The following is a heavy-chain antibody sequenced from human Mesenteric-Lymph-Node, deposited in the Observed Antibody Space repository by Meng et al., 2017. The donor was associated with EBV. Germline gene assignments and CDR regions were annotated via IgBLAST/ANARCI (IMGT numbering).Heavy chain of an antibody. D-gene: IGHD2-2*01. CDR1: GDTSSTYY. Sequence: QVQLVHPGTELTTPGVAVKVSCTASGDTSSTYYIHWVRRAPGQGLEWIERIDPNSGDTDYAQQFQAVVTMTRDTSIRTAYMELDSLRSDDTAVYYCASTILVPGPDSWGQGTLVTVSS. CDR3: ASTILVPGPDS. J-gene: IGHJ4*02. CDR2: IDPNSGDT. V-gene: IGHV1-2*06.